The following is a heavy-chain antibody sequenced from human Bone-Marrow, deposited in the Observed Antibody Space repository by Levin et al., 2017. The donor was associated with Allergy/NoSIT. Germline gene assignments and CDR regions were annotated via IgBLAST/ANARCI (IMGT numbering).Heavy chain of an antibody. J-gene: IGHJ3*01. V-gene: IGHV3-30*04. CDR3: TTDFISAAAGDDGFDL. CDR1: GFSINSYA. D-gene: IGHD6-13*01. Sequence: PGGSLRLSCAASGFSINSYAFHWVRQAPGKGLEWVAVISYDGTNRYYADSVKGRFTISRDNFRNTVFLQMNSLRAEDTALYYCTTDFISAAAGDDGFDLWGHGTVVTVSS. CDR2: ISYDGTNR.